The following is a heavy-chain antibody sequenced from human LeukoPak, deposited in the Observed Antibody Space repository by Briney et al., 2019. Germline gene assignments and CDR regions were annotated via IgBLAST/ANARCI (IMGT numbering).Heavy chain of an antibody. D-gene: IGHD6-19*01. J-gene: IGHJ4*02. CDR3: ARAAYNSGPDY. CDR2: ISGSGGST. CDR1: GFTFSTYA. Sequence: GGSLRLSCAASGFTFSTYAMSWVRLAPGKGLEWVSGISGSGGSTYYADSVKGRFTISRDNAKNSQYLQMNSLRAEDTAVYYCARAAYNSGPDYWGQGTLVTVSS. V-gene: IGHV3-23*01.